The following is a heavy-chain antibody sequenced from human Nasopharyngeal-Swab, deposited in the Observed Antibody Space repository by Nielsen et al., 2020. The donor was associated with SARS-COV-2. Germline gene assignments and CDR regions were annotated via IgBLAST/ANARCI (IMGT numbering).Heavy chain of an antibody. CDR2: INHKRGT. Sequence: WIRQPPGKGLEWIGEINHKRGTNYNPSLESRVTVSLDTSKSQLSPRLISVTAADTAVYYCARAHYDYIWGSYRSAFQDDAFDIWGQGTMVTVSS. D-gene: IGHD3-16*02. CDR3: ARAHYDYIWGSYRSAFQDDAFDI. J-gene: IGHJ3*02. V-gene: IGHV4-34*01.